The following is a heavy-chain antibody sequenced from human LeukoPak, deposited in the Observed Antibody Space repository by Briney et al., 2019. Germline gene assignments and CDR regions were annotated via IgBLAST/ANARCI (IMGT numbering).Heavy chain of an antibody. CDR3: ARERRGSWLFDY. CDR1: GYTFTGYY. Sequence: ASVKVSCKASGYTFTGYYMHWVRQAPGQGGEWMGWINPNSGGTNYAQKFQGRVTMTRDTSISTAYMELSRLRSDDTAVYYCARERRGSWLFDYWGQGTLVTVSS. CDR2: INPNSGGT. J-gene: IGHJ4*02. D-gene: IGHD3-10*01. V-gene: IGHV1-2*02.